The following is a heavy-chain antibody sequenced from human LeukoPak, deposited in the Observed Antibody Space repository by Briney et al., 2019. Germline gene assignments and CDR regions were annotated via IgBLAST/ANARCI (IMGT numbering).Heavy chain of an antibody. CDR3: ATDFRYYYDSSGSGAFDI. CDR2: ISSSGSTI. V-gene: IGHV3-11*01. CDR1: GFTFSDYY. Sequence: PGGSLRLSCAASGFTFSDYYMSWIRQAPGKGLEWVSYISSSGSTIYYADSVKGRFTISRDNAKNSLYLQMNSLRAEDTAVYYCATDFRYYYDSSGSGAFDIWGQGTMVTVSS. J-gene: IGHJ3*02. D-gene: IGHD3-22*01.